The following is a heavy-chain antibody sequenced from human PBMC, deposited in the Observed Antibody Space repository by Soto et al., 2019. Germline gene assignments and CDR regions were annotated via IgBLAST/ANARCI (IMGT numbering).Heavy chain of an antibody. CDR1: GGSISSYY. Sequence: SETLSLTCTVSGGSISSYYWSWIRQPPGKGLEWIGYIYYSGSTNYNPSLKSRVTISVDTSKNQFSLKLSSVTAADTAVYYCARSPSRTTNWFDPWGQGTLVTVPQ. CDR3: ARSPSRTTNWFDP. D-gene: IGHD1-7*01. J-gene: IGHJ5*02. CDR2: IYYSGST. V-gene: IGHV4-59*01.